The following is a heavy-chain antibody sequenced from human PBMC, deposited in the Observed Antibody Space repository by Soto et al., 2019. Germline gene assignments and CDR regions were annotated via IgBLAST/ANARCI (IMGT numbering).Heavy chain of an antibody. CDR3: ARAKDLRWLQLGRYGMDV. CDR1: GYSISSGYY. CDR2: IYHSGST. V-gene: IGHV4-38-2*01. Sequence: PSETLSLTCAVSGYSISSGYYWGWIRQPPGKGLEWIGSIYHSGSTYYNPSLKSRVTISVDTSKNQFSLKLSSVTAADTAVYYCARAKDLRWLQLGRYGMDVWGQGTTVTVSS. D-gene: IGHD5-12*01. J-gene: IGHJ6*02.